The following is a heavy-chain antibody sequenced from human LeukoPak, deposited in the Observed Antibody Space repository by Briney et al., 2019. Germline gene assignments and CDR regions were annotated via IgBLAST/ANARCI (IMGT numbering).Heavy chain of an antibody. CDR3: ARALAAADHWGYYHYYMDV. V-gene: IGHV1-18*01. J-gene: IGHJ6*03. CDR1: GYTFTSYG. D-gene: IGHD6-25*01. Sequence: GASVKVSCKASGYTFTSYGINWVRQAPGQGLEWMGWISAYNGNTNYAQKLQGRVAMTTDTSTSTAYMELRSLRSDDTAVYYCARALAAADHWGYYHYYMDVWGKGTTVTISS. CDR2: ISAYNGNT.